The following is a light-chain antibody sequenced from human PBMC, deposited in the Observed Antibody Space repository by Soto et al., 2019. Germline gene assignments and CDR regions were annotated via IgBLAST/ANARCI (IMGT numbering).Light chain of an antibody. J-gene: IGKJ4*01. CDR2: DAS. V-gene: IGKV1-33*01. CDR3: QHYQTLPRT. CDR1: QYISNY. Sequence: DVQMTQSPSSLSASVGDRVTITCQASQYISNYLNWYQQEPGKAPKLLIYDASNLETGIPSRFNGSGSGTDFTLTINSLQPGDVATYYCQHYQTLPRTFGGGTKVEIK.